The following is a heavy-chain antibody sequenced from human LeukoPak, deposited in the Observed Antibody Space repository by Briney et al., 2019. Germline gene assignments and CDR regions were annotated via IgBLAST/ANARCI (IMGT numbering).Heavy chain of an antibody. Sequence: GRSLRLSCAASGFTFSSYDMHWVRQAPGKGLEWVAVISYDGSNKYYAASVKGRFTISRDNSKNTLYLQMNSRRPEDTAVYYCAKDPSGDSFGSYGLDVWGQGTTVTVSS. D-gene: IGHD5-18*01. CDR1: GFTFSSYD. V-gene: IGHV3-30*18. CDR3: AKDPSGDSFGSYGLDV. J-gene: IGHJ6*02. CDR2: ISYDGSNK.